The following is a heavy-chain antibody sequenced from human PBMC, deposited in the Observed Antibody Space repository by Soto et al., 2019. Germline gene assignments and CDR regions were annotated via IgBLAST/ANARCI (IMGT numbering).Heavy chain of an antibody. D-gene: IGHD2-15*01. Sequence: PGGSLRLSCAASGFTFSSYSMNWVRQAPGKGLEWVSYISSSSTTKYYADSVKSRFTISRDNAKNSLYLQMNSLRAEDTAVYYCARDGCSGSNCLNWFDPWGQGTLVTVSS. CDR2: ISSSSTTK. CDR1: GFTFSSYS. V-gene: IGHV3-48*01. CDR3: ARDGCSGSNCLNWFDP. J-gene: IGHJ5*02.